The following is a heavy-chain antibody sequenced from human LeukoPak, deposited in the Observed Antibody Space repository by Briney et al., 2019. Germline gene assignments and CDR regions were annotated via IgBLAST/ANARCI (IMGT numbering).Heavy chain of an antibody. CDR1: RFTFSSYA. CDR3: ARALTPQKYCSSTSCWSGVCDY. CDR2: ISYDGSNK. Sequence: PGGSLRLSCAASRFTFSSYAMHWVRQAPGKGLEWVAVISYDGSNKYYADSVKGRFTISRDNSKNTLYLQMNSLRAEDTAVYYCARALTPQKYCSSTSCWSGVCDYWGQGTLVTVSS. J-gene: IGHJ4*02. D-gene: IGHD2-2*01. V-gene: IGHV3-30*04.